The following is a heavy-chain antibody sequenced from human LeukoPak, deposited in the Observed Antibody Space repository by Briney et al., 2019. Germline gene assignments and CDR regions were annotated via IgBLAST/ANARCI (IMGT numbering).Heavy chain of an antibody. CDR2: ISGSSNTI. D-gene: IGHD3-10*01. J-gene: IGHJ4*02. CDR3: AREGRTVIPY. Sequence: PGGSLRLSCAASGFSFTTYWMGWVRQAPGKGLEWVSYISGSSNTIYYADSVRGRFTISRDNAKNSLYLQMNSLRVEDTAVYYCAREGRTVIPYWGQGTLVTVSS. CDR1: GFSFTTYW. V-gene: IGHV3-48*01.